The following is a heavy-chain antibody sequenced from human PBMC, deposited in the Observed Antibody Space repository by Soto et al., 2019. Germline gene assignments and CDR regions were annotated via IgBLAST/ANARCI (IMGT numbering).Heavy chain of an antibody. D-gene: IGHD6-13*01. CDR2: ISYDGSNK. V-gene: IGHV3-30*18. CDR3: AKVNLGGIADS. CDR1: GFTFSSYG. Sequence: GGSLRLSCAASGFTFSSYGMHWVRQAPGKGLEWVAVISYDGSNKYYADSVKGRFTIYRDNSKNTLYLQMNSLRAEDTAVYYCAKVNLGGIADSWGQGALVTVSS. J-gene: IGHJ5*01.